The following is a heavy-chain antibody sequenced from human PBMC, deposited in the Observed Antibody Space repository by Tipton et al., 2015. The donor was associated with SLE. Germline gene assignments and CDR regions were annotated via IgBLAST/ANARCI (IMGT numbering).Heavy chain of an antibody. CDR2: IYYSGST. D-gene: IGHD3-10*01. J-gene: IGHJ4*02. CDR3: ARAEYSFGY. Sequence: TLSLTCSVSGGSISSRSYYWGWIRQPPGMGLEWIGSIYYSGSTFHNPSLKSRLTISVDTSKNQFSLKLSSVTAADTAVYYCARAEYSFGYWGQGALVTVSS. CDR1: GGSISSRSYY. V-gene: IGHV4-39*07.